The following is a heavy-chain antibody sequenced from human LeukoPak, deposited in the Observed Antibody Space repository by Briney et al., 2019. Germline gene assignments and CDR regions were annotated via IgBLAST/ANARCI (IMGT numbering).Heavy chain of an antibody. D-gene: IGHD6-6*01. CDR2: IYYSGST. CDR3: AREMGYRSSPDSYYFDY. CDR1: GGSISSYY. J-gene: IGHJ4*02. V-gene: IGHV4-59*01. Sequence: SETLSLTCTVSGGSISSYYWSWIRQPPGKGLEWIGYIYYSGSTNYNPSLKSRVTISVDTSKNQFSLKLSSVTAADTAVYYCAREMGYRSSPDSYYFDYWGQGTLVTVSS.